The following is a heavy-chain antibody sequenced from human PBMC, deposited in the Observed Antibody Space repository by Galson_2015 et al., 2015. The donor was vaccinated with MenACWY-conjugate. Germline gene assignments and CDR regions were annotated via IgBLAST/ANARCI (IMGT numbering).Heavy chain of an antibody. D-gene: IGHD2-2*01. Sequence: SLRLSCAASGFTVNTNYMTWVRQAPGKGLEWVSIIYSGGSTYYPDSVRGRFTISRDNSKNTLYLQMDSLRADDTAVYYCARAGSENCRTTNCLSLGAKFSYYYYMDVWGKGTTATVSS. V-gene: IGHV3-53*01. CDR1: GFTVNTNY. J-gene: IGHJ6*03. CDR3: ARAGSENCRTTNCLSLGAKFSYYYYMDV. CDR2: IYSGGST.